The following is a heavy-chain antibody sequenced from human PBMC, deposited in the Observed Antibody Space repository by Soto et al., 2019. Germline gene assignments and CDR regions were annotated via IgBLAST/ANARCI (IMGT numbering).Heavy chain of an antibody. CDR3: ASRVVTGAFDI. V-gene: IGHV3-30-3*01. Sequence: PGWSLRLACASSGFTFISYAMHWVRQAPGKGLEWVAVISYDGSNKYYADSVKGRFTISRDNSKNTLYLQMNSLRAEDTAVYYCASRVVTGAFDIWGQGTMVTVSS. CDR2: ISYDGSNK. J-gene: IGHJ3*02. D-gene: IGHD2-15*01. CDR1: GFTFISYA.